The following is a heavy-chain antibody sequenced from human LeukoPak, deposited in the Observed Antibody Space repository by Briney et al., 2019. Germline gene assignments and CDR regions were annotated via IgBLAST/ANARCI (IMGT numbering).Heavy chain of an antibody. CDR1: GGSFSGYY. V-gene: IGHV4-34*01. Sequence: SETLSLTCAVYGGSFSGYYWSWIRQPPGKGLEWIGEINHSGSTNYNPSLKSRVTMSVDTSKNQFSLKLSSVTAADTAVYYCARDLGIAAAGDDYWGQGTLVTVSS. J-gene: IGHJ4*02. CDR3: ARDLGIAAAGDDY. CDR2: INHSGST. D-gene: IGHD6-13*01.